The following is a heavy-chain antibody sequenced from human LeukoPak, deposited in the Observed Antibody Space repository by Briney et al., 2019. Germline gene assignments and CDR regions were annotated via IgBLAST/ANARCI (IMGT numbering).Heavy chain of an antibody. CDR3: ARGLARTYGGNSGTFDY. J-gene: IGHJ4*02. V-gene: IGHV4-39*01. D-gene: IGHD4-23*01. Sequence: SETLSLTCTVSGGSISSSSYYWGWIRQPPGKGLEWIGSIYYSGSTYYNPSLKSRVTISVDTSKNQFSLKLSSVTAADTAVYYCARGLARTYGGNSGTFDYWGQGTLVTVSS. CDR1: GGSISSSSYY. CDR2: IYYSGST.